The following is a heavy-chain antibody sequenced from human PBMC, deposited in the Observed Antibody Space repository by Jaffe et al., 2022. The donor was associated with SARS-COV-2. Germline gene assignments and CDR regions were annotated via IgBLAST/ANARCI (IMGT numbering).Heavy chain of an antibody. D-gene: IGHD3-10*01. J-gene: IGHJ4*02. CDR1: GFTFSSYG. CDR2: IWYDGSNK. CDR3: ARDRAESDPHFDY. Sequence: QVQLVESGGGVVQPGRSLRLSCAASGFTFSSYGMHWVRQAPGKGLEWVAVIWYDGSNKYYADSVKGRFTISRDNSKNTLYLQMNSLRAEDTAVYYCARDRAESDPHFDYWGQGTLVTVSS. V-gene: IGHV3-33*01.